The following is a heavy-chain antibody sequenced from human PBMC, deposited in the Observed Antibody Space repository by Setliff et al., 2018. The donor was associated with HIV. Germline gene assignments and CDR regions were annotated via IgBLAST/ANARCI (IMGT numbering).Heavy chain of an antibody. CDR3: AKDGAVITPGGALDI. D-gene: IGHD1-20*01. CDR1: GFTLSGYW. V-gene: IGHV3-74*01. Sequence: QSGGSLRLSCAASGFTLSGYWMHWVRQAPGKGLVWVSRISGDGSTIDYADSVKGRFTISRDNANNMLYLQMNSLRAEDTAVYYCAKDGAVITPGGALDIWGQGTMVTVSS. J-gene: IGHJ3*02. CDR2: ISGDGSTI.